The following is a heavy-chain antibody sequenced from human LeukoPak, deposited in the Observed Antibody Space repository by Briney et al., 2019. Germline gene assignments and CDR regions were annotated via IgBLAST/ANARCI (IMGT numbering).Heavy chain of an antibody. Sequence: SETLSLTCAVFGGSFSGYYWPWIRQSPGKGLEWIGQINHSCSANYDRSLKSRVTITIESSKNQFSLELSSVTAADSAMYYCARGKYDSSDYAGGWYYFVYWGQGTLVTVSS. CDR1: GGSFSGYY. J-gene: IGHJ4*02. CDR2: INHSCSA. V-gene: IGHV4-34*01. CDR3: ARGKYDSSDYAGGWYYFVY. D-gene: IGHD3-22*01.